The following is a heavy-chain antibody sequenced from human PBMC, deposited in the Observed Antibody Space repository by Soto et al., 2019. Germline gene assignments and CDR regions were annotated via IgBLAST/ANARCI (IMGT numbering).Heavy chain of an antibody. CDR1: GGSISGYY. D-gene: IGHD2-21*02. Sequence: PSETLSLTCTVSGGSISGYYWSWIRQPPGTGLEWIGYMYNTGSTVYNPSFKSRVTISVDTSKNQFSLKLNSVTAADTAVYYCARDLWGYCGTDCYPLDVWGQGTTVTVSS. CDR2: MYNTGST. CDR3: ARDLWGYCGTDCYPLDV. J-gene: IGHJ6*02. V-gene: IGHV4-59*01.